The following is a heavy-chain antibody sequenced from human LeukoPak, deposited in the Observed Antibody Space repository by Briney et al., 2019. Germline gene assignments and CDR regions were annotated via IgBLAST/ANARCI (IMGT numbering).Heavy chain of an antibody. V-gene: IGHV3-23*01. CDR3: AKGTRDFWSGYYTLDY. CDR2: ISGSGGST. D-gene: IGHD3-3*01. CDR1: GFTFSSYA. J-gene: IGHJ4*02. Sequence: PGGSLRLSCAASGFTFSSYAMSWVRRAPGKGLEWVSAISGSGGSTYYADSVKGRFTISRDNSKNTLYLQMNSLRAEDTAVYYCAKGTRDFWSGYYTLDYWGQGTLVTVSS.